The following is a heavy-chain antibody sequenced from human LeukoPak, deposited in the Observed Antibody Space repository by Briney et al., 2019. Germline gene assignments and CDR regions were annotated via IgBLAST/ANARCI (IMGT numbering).Heavy chain of an antibody. Sequence: PSETLSLTCAVYGGSFSAYYWSWIRQPPGKGLEWIGEINHSGSTNYTPSLKSRVTISVDTSKKQFSMKLNSVTAADTAVYYCARVTYSYGYVDYWGQGTLVTVSS. D-gene: IGHD5-18*01. J-gene: IGHJ4*02. CDR1: GGSFSAYY. CDR2: INHSGST. CDR3: ARVTYSYGYVDY. V-gene: IGHV4-34*01.